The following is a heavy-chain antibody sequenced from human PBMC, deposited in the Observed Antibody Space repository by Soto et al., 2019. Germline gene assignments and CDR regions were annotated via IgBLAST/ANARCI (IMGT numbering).Heavy chain of an antibody. V-gene: IGHV3-30*18. D-gene: IGHD4-4*01. J-gene: IGHJ4*02. CDR3: AKDKSYSNYYFDY. CDR2: ISYDGSNK. CDR1: GFTFSSYG. Sequence: QVQLVESGGGVVQPGRSLRLSCAASGFTFSSYGMHWVRQAPGKGLEWVAVISYDGSNKYYADSVKGRFTISRDNSKNTLYLQMSSLRAEDTAVYYCAKDKSYSNYYFDYWGQGTLVTVSS.